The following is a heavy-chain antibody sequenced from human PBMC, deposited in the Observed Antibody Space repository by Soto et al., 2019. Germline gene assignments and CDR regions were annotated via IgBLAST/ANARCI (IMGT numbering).Heavy chain of an antibody. CDR2: INHSGST. D-gene: IGHD3-22*01. Sequence: QVQLQQWGAGLLKPSETLSLTCAVYGGSFSGYYWSWIRQPPGKRLEWIGEINHSGSTNYNPSLKSRVTISVDTSKNQFSLKLSSVTAADTAVYYCARGGKTYYYDSSGYSTGRGREDYFDYWGQGTLVTVSS. CDR1: GGSFSGYY. J-gene: IGHJ4*02. CDR3: ARGGKTYYYDSSGYSTGRGREDYFDY. V-gene: IGHV4-34*01.